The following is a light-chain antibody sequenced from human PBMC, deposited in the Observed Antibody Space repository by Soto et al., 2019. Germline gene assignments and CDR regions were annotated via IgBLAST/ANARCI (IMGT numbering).Light chain of an antibody. V-gene: IGKV3-15*01. CDR1: QSVSIK. J-gene: IGKJ3*01. Sequence: EIVMTQSPAPLSVSTGERATLSCRASQSVSIKLAWYQQKLGQAPRLLIYDASTRATGIPARFSGSGSGTDSTLTISRLEPEDFAVYYCQQYGSALFTFGPGTKGDIK. CDR3: QQYGSALFT. CDR2: DAS.